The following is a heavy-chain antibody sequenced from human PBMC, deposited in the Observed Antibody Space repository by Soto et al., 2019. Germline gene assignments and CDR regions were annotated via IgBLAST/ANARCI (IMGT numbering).Heavy chain of an antibody. J-gene: IGHJ5*02. Sequence: EVQLVQSGAEVKKPGESLRISCKGSGYTFTNYWISWVRQMPGKGLEWMGRIGPSDSETNYSPSFQGQVTISTDKSISTAYLQWSSLKASDSATYYCARQGSGYYGTLSWGQGTLVTVSS. CDR1: GYTFTNYW. CDR3: ARQGSGYYGTLS. V-gene: IGHV5-10-1*01. CDR2: IGPSDSET. D-gene: IGHD5-12*01.